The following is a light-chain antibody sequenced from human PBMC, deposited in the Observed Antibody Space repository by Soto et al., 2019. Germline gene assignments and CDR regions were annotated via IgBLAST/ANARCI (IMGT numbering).Light chain of an antibody. Sequence: QSVLTQPPSASGTPGQRVTISCSGSSSNIGSNIVNWYRHLPGTAPKLLIYDISLRPSGVPDRFSGSKSGTSASLAISGLQSEDESDYYCAAWDDSLNGDVFGTGTKLTVL. CDR1: SSNIGSNI. CDR2: DIS. V-gene: IGLV1-44*01. CDR3: AAWDDSLNGDV. J-gene: IGLJ1*01.